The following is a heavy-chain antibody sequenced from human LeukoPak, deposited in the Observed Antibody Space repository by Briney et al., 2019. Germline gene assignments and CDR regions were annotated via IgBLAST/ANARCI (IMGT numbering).Heavy chain of an antibody. V-gene: IGHV1-69*04. D-gene: IGHD5-12*01. CDR2: VVPMFGIR. CDR1: GGTFNNYA. J-gene: IGHJ4*02. CDR3: ATEPSLSYSFDHLDF. Sequence: SVKVSCKTSGGTFNNYAISWVRQAPGQGLEWMGRVVPMFGIRNYPQTFRGRVNITADKATNTVYMELRSLRAEDTAIYYCATEPSLSYSFDHLDFWGLGTPVTVSS.